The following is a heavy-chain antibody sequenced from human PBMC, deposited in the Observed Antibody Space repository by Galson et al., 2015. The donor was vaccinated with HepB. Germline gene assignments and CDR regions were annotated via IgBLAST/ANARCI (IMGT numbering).Heavy chain of an antibody. J-gene: IGHJ4*02. CDR1: GGSISSSSYY. CDR3: ARQGYTAMAVFDY. D-gene: IGHD5-18*01. Sequence: SETLSLTCTVSGGSISSSSYYWGWIRQPPGKGLEWIGSIYYSGSTYYNPSLKSRVTISVDTSKNQFSLKLSSVTAADTAVYYCARQGYTAMAVFDYWGQGTLVTVSS. V-gene: IGHV4-39*01. CDR2: IYYSGST.